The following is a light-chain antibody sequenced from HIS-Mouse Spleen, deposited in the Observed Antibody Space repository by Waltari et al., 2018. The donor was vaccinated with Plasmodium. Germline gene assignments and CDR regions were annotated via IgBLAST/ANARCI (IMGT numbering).Light chain of an antibody. J-gene: IGKJ3*01. CDR3: QQYNNWSFT. CDR2: GAS. V-gene: IGKV3-15*01. Sequence: EIVMTQSPAILSVSPGERATRSCRASQSVSSNLAWYQQKPGQAPRLLIYGASTRATGIPARFSGSGSGTEFTLTISSLQSEDFAVYYCQQYNNWSFTFGPGTKVDIK. CDR1: QSVSSN.